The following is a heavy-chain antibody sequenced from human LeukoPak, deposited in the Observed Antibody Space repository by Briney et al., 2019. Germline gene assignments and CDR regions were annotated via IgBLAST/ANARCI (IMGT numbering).Heavy chain of an antibody. Sequence: PGGSLRLSCAASGFTFSGYSMNWVRQAPGKGLEWVSYISSSSNKIYYADSVKGRFITSRDNAKNSLYLQMNGLRDGDTAVYYCARSDLRFLELLDYWGQGTLVTVSS. CDR2: ISSSSNKI. J-gene: IGHJ4*02. V-gene: IGHV3-48*02. D-gene: IGHD3-3*01. CDR1: GFTFSGYS. CDR3: ARSDLRFLELLDY.